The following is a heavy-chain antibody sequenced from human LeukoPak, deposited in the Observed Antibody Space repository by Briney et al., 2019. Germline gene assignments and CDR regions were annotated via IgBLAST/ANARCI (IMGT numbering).Heavy chain of an antibody. CDR3: AKGRYTTSPIDY. J-gene: IGHJ4*02. CDR2: ISWHSGGI. Sequence: PGGSLRLSCAASGFIFDDYAMHWVRQAPGKGLEWVSGISWHSGGIAYADSVKGRFTISRDNAKNSLYLQMNSLRVEDTALYYCAKGRYTTSPIDYWGQGTLVTVSS. V-gene: IGHV3-9*01. CDR1: GFIFDDYA. D-gene: IGHD6-13*01.